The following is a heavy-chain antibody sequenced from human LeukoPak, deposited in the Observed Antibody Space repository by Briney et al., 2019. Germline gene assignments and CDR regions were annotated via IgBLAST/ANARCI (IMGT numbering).Heavy chain of an antibody. V-gene: IGHV3-66*01. Sequence: GGSLRLSCAASGFTVSSNYMSWVRQAPGKGLEWVSVIYSGGSTYYADSVKGRFTISRDNSKNTLYLQMNSLRAEDTAVYYCARSIAVAGTRWIDYWGQGTLVTVSS. J-gene: IGHJ4*02. CDR2: IYSGGST. CDR1: GFTVSSNY. CDR3: ARSIAVAGTRWIDY. D-gene: IGHD6-19*01.